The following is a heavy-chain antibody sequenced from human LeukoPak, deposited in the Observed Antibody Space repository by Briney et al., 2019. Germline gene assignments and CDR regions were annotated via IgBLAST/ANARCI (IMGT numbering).Heavy chain of an antibody. J-gene: IGHJ6*02. CDR2: IWYDGSNK. D-gene: IGHD1-1*01. Sequence: GGSLRLSCAVSGLTFSSSWMDWVRQAPGKGLEWVAVIWYDGSNKYYADSVKGRFTISRDNSKNTLYLQMNSLRAEDTAVYYCASSNVDVWGQGTTVTVSS. CDR1: GLTFSSSW. V-gene: IGHV3-33*08. CDR3: ASSNVDV.